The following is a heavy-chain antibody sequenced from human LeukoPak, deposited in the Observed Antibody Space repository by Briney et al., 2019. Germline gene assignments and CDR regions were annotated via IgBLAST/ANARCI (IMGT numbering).Heavy chain of an antibody. CDR3: ARLVGAMDAFDI. V-gene: IGHV3-7*01. CDR2: IKQDGSEK. CDR1: GFTFSSYW. D-gene: IGHD1-26*01. Sequence: PGGSLRLSCAAPGFTFSSYWMSWVRQAPGKGLEWVANIKQDGSEKYYVDSVKGRFTISRDNAKNSLYLQMNSLRAEDTAVYYCARLVGAMDAFDIWGQGTMVTVSS. J-gene: IGHJ3*02.